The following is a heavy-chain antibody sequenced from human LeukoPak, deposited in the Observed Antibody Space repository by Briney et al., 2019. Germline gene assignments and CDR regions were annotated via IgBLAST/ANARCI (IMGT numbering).Heavy chain of an antibody. D-gene: IGHD4-17*01. CDR1: GGTFNNSA. Sequence: ASVKVSCKTSGGTFNNSAICWVRQAPGQGLEWLGGIMPLFGTAGYAQKFQGRVTITKDESMRIVYLALTSLTSDDTAVYYCARDVHGDYGSGWFDPWGQGTLVSVSS. V-gene: IGHV1-69*05. CDR2: IMPLFGTA. J-gene: IGHJ5*02. CDR3: ARDVHGDYGSGWFDP.